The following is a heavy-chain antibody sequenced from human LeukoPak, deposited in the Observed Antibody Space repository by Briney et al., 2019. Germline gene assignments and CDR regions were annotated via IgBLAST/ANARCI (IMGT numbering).Heavy chain of an antibody. V-gene: IGHV4-39*01. CDR2: IYYSGST. D-gene: IGHD3-22*01. CDR3: ARRLTMIGAWGF. CDR1: GGSISSRSYY. Sequence: PSETLSLTCTVSGGSISSRSYYWGWIRQPPGKGLEWIGSIYYSGSTYYNPSLKSRVTISVDTCKNQFSLKLSSVTAADTAVYYCARRLTMIGAWGFWGQGTLVTVSS. J-gene: IGHJ4*02.